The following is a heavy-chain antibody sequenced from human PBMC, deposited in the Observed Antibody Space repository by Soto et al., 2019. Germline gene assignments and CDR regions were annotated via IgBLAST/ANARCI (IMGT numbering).Heavy chain of an antibody. CDR1: GGSFSGYY. J-gene: IGHJ3*02. CDR2: INHSGST. D-gene: IGHD4-17*01. V-gene: IGHV4-34*01. CDR3: AREEGMTTVTRDAFDI. Sequence: SETLSLTCAVYGGSFSGYYWSWIRQPPGKGLEWIGEINHSGSTNYNPSLKSRVTISVDTSKNQFSLKLSSVTAADTAVYYCAREEGMTTVTRDAFDIWGQGTMVTVSS.